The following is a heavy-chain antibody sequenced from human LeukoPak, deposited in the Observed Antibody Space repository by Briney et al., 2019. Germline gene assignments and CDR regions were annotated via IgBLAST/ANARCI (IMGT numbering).Heavy chain of an antibody. V-gene: IGHV4-59*01. J-gene: IGHJ4*02. CDR3: ARYARAGYYYDSSGYYLDY. CDR2: IYYSGST. Sequence: PSETLSLTCTVSGGSISSYYWSWIRQPPGKGLEWIGYIYYSGSTNYNPSLKSRVTISVDTSENQFSLKLSSVTAADTAVYYCARYARAGYYYDSSGYYLDYWGQGTLVTVSS. CDR1: GGSISSYY. D-gene: IGHD3-22*01.